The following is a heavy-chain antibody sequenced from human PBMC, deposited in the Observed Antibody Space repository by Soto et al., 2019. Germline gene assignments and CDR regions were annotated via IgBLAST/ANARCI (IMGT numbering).Heavy chain of an antibody. V-gene: IGHV4-59*01. CDR3: ARISVAGPYYYGMDV. CDR1: GGSISSYY. D-gene: IGHD6-19*01. Sequence: PSETLSLTCTVSGGSISSYYWSWIRQPPGKGLEWIGYIYYSGSTNYNPSLKSRVTISVDTSKNQFSLKLSYVTAADTAVYYCARISVAGPYYYGMDVWGQGTTVTVSS. CDR2: IYYSGST. J-gene: IGHJ6*02.